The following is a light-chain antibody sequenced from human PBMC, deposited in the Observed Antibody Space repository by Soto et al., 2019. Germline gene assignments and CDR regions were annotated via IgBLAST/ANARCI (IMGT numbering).Light chain of an antibody. CDR3: QSYDSSLSGSV. V-gene: IGLV1-40*01. CDR1: SSNIGAGYD. Sequence: QSVLTQPPSVSRAPGQRVTISCTGSSSNIGAGYDVHWYQQLPGTAPKLLIYGNSNRPSGVPDRFSGSKSGTSASLAITGLQAEEEADYYCQSYDSSLSGSVFGGGTKLTVL. CDR2: GNS. J-gene: IGLJ2*01.